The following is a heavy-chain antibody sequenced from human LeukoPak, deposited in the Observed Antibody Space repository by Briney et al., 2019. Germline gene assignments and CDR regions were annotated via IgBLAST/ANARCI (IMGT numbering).Heavy chain of an antibody. CDR1: GYTFTSYG. CDR3: ARVHSVVVPAAIAY. CDR2: ISAYNGNT. Sequence: GASVKVSCKASGYTFTSYGISWVRQAPGQGLEWMGWISAYNGNTNYAQKLQGRVTMTTDTSTSTAYMELRSLRSDDTAVYYCARVHSVVVPAAIAYWGQGTLVTVSS. J-gene: IGHJ4*02. V-gene: IGHV1-18*01. D-gene: IGHD2-2*01.